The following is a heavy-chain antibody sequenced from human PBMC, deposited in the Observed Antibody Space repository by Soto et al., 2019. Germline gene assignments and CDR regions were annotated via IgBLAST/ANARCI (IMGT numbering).Heavy chain of an antibody. D-gene: IGHD1-26*01. CDR2: IYYSGST. Sequence: PSETLSLTCTVSGGSISSYYWSWIRQPPGKGLEWIAYIYYSGSTNYNPSLKSRVTISVDTSKNQFSLKLSSVTAADTAVYYCARGDGSVTAGYYYYGMDVWGKGTTVTVSS. CDR1: GGSISSYY. V-gene: IGHV4-59*01. CDR3: ARGDGSVTAGYYYYGMDV. J-gene: IGHJ6*04.